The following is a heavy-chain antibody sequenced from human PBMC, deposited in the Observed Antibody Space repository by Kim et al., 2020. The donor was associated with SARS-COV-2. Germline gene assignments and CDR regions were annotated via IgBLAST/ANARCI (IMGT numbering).Heavy chain of an antibody. Sequence: SVKVSCKASGGTFSNYTISWVRQAPGQGLEWMGGIIPIFGTANYAQKFQARVTITADESTSTAYMELSSLRSEDTAVYYCARVYLYSIIWEQNRFDPWGQGTLVTVSS. CDR3: ARVYLYSIIWEQNRFDP. CDR1: GGTFSNYT. V-gene: IGHV1-69*13. D-gene: IGHD6-13*01. CDR2: IIPIFGTA. J-gene: IGHJ5*02.